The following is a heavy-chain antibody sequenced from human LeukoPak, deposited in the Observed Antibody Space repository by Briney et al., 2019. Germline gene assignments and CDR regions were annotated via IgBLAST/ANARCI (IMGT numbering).Heavy chain of an antibody. CDR3: ARGAARMVEMATIISFEY. J-gene: IGHJ4*02. CDR2: IIPIFGTA. V-gene: IGHV1-69*06. D-gene: IGHD5-24*01. CDR1: RGTFSSYA. Sequence: SVKVSCKASRGTFSSYAISWVRQAPGQGLEWMGGIIPIFGTANYAQKFQGRVTITADKSTSTAYMELSSLRSEDTAVYYCARGAARMVEMATIISFEYWGQGTLVTVSS.